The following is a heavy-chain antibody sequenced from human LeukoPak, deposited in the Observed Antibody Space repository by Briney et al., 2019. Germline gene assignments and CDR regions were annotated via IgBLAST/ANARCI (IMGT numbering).Heavy chain of an antibody. J-gene: IGHJ4*02. CDR1: GFTFSSYA. D-gene: IGHD3-10*01. Sequence: PGGSLRLSCAASGFTFSSYAMSWVRQAPGKGLEWVSAISGSGGSTYYAESVKGRFTVSRDDSKNTLYLQMNSLRAEDTAVYYCATPYDSGGLAYWGQGTLVTVSS. CDR3: ATPYDSGGLAY. CDR2: ISGSGGST. V-gene: IGHV3-23*01.